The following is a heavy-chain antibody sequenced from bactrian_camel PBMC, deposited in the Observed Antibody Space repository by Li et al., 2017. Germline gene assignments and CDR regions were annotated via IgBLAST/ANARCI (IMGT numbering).Heavy chain of an antibody. Sequence: VQLVESGGGSVQAGGSLRLSCAAPGYSFDHYCMGWFRQAPGKEREGVAGINTAGQMTYADSVKGRFTISRDNTKKTLDLQMNSLKPEDTGMYYCAADRLALGHDCYNTINPAYWGQGTQVTVS. V-gene: IGHV3S53*01. CDR2: INTAGQM. D-gene: IGHD2*01. J-gene: IGHJ4*01. CDR3: AADRLALGHDCYNTINPAY. CDR1: GYSFDHYC.